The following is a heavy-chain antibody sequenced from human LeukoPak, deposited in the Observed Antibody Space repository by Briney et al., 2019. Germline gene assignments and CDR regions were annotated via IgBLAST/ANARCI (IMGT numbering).Heavy chain of an antibody. Sequence: PSETLSLTCTVSGGSMSSYYWSWIRQPPGNGLAWIGEIYHSGSTNYNPSLKSRVTISVDKSKNQFSLKLSAVTAADTAVYYCTRSYGSGTYYKSSDYWGQGTLVTVSS. CDR2: IYHSGST. J-gene: IGHJ4*02. CDR3: TRSYGSGTYYKSSDY. D-gene: IGHD3-10*01. V-gene: IGHV4-59*12. CDR1: GGSMSSYY.